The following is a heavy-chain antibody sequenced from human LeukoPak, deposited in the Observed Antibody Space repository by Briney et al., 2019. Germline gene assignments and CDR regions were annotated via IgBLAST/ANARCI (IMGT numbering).Heavy chain of an antibody. V-gene: IGHV1-46*01. D-gene: IGHD4-17*01. CDR1: GYTFTSYY. CDR3: ARPTTVDAFDI. CDR2: INPSGGST. J-gene: IGHJ3*02. Sequence: ASVTVSCKASGYTFTSYYMHWVRQAPGQGLEWMGIINPSGGSTSYAQKFQGRVTMTRDMSTSTVYMELSSLRSEDTAVYYCARPTTVDAFDIWGQGTMVTVSS.